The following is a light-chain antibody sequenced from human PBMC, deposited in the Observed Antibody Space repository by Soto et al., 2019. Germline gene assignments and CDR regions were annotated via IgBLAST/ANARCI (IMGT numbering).Light chain of an antibody. J-gene: IGKJ1*01. V-gene: IGKV3-20*01. CDR1: QDVSSNY. Sequence: ELVFPPSQGTMSFAPGERSPLSFRASQDVSSNYFAWYQQKPGQDHRILIYGVSSRATGVPDRFSGSGSGTDFTLTIRRMEPEDFAVYYCKQYGGSQGTGGHGTTVDI. CDR2: GVS. CDR3: KQYGGSQGT.